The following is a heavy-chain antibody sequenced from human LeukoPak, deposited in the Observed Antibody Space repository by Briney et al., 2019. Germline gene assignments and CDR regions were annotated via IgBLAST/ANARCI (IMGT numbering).Heavy chain of an antibody. V-gene: IGHV3-23*01. Sequence: GGSLRLSCAASGFTFSSYAMSWVRQAPGKGLEWVSAISGSGGSTYYADSVKGRFTISRDSSKNTLYLQMNSLRAEDTAVYYCAKGSIVVVINFGMDVWGQGTTVTVSS. CDR1: GFTFSSYA. D-gene: IGHD3-22*01. CDR2: ISGSGGST. CDR3: AKGSIVVVINFGMDV. J-gene: IGHJ6*02.